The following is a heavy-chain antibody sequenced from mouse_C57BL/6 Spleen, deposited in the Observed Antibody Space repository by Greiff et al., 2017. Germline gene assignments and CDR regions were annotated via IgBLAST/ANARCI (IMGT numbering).Heavy chain of an antibody. V-gene: IGHV5-6*02. CDR2: ISSGGSYT. D-gene: IGHD1-1*01. CDR1: GFTFSSYG. Sequence: EVKLVESGGDLVKPGGSLKLSCAASGFTFSSYGMSWVRQTPDKRMEWVATISSGGSYTYFPDSVRGRFTISRDNAKNTLYLQMSSLKSEDTAMYYCARPYYYGSSHYFDYWGQGTTLTVSS. J-gene: IGHJ2*01. CDR3: ARPYYYGSSHYFDY.